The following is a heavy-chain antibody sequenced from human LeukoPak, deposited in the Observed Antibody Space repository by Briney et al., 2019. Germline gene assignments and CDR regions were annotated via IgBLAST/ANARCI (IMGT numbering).Heavy chain of an antibody. V-gene: IGHV3-23*01. D-gene: IGHD6-19*01. CDR3: AKKVAGDYVDY. Sequence: GGSLRLSCATSGFTFSIYAMTWVRQAPGKGLEWVSTLSGSGGSTYYADSVKGRFTISRDNSKNTLYLQMNSLRAEDTAVYYCAKKVAGDYVDYWGQGTLVTVSS. J-gene: IGHJ4*02. CDR1: GFTFSIYA. CDR2: LSGSGGST.